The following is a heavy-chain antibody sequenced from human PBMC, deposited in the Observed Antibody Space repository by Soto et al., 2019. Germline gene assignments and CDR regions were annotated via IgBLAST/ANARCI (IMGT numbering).Heavy chain of an antibody. V-gene: IGHV3-30*04. J-gene: IGHJ4*02. CDR2: ISPDGKNS. D-gene: IGHD6-13*01. CDR1: GFTFTNFA. Sequence: QVQLVESGGGVVQPGRSLRLSCAASGFTFTNFAIHWVRQSPGKGLEWVAVISPDGKNSYYGNFVKGRFTVSRDNSQNTVYLQMNSLRADDTALYYSARDLPNYASSWYMGYLDYWGQGTPVTVSS. CDR3: ARDLPNYASSWYMGYLDY.